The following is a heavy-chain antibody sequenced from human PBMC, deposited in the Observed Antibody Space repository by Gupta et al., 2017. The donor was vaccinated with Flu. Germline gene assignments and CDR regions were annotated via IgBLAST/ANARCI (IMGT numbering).Heavy chain of an antibody. V-gene: IGHV3-33*01. CDR2: IWYDGSNK. CDR3: ARDGAWAVAGPPAGVLVY. J-gene: IGHJ4*02. D-gene: IGHD6-19*01. Sequence: KGLEWVAVIWYDGSNKYYADSVKGRFTISRDNSKNTLYLQMNSLRAEDTAVYYCARDGAWAVAGPPAGVLVYWGQGTLVTVSS.